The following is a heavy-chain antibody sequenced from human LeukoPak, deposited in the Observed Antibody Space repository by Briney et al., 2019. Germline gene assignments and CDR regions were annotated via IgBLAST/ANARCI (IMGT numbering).Heavy chain of an antibody. CDR3: AKDRGAARVFDY. Sequence: ASVKVSCKASGYIFTSYNMYWVRQAPGQGLEWMGIINSSGGSTNYAQKFQGRVTMTRDTSTSTVYMELSSLRSEDTAVYYCAKDRGAARVFDYWGQGTLVTVSS. J-gene: IGHJ4*02. CDR1: GYIFTSYN. CDR2: INSSGGST. V-gene: IGHV1-46*01. D-gene: IGHD6-6*01.